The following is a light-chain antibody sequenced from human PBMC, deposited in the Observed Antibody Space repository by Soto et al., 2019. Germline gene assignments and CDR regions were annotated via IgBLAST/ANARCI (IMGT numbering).Light chain of an antibody. Sequence: QPVLTQPASVSGSPGQSITISCTGTSSDVGSYNLVSWYQHHPGKAPKLMIYEVSKRPSGVSNRFSGSKSGNTASLTISGLQAEDEADYYCCSYAGSKDVVFGGGTKITVL. CDR3: CSYAGSKDVV. V-gene: IGLV2-23*02. J-gene: IGLJ2*01. CDR2: EVS. CDR1: SSDVGSYNL.